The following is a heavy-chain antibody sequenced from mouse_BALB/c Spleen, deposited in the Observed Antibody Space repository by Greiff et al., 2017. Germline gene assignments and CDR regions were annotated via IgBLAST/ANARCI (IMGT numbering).Heavy chain of an antibody. J-gene: IGHJ2*01. CDR1: GYSITSDYA. V-gene: IGHV3-2*02. CDR3: TPHYYGGSSVLFDY. CDR2: ISYSGST. D-gene: IGHD1-1*01. Sequence: EVMLVESGPGLVKPSQSLSLTCTATGYSITSDYAWNWIRQSPGNKLEWMVYISYSGSTSYNPSLKSRISITRDPSKNQFFLQLNSVTTEDTATYCCTPHYYGGSSVLFDYWGQGTTLTVSS.